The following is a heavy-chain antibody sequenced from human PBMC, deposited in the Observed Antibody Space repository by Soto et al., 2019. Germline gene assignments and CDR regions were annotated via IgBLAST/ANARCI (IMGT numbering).Heavy chain of an antibody. CDR2: IYHSGST. CDR1: GGSISSGGYY. Sequence: SETLSLTCTVSGGSISSGGYYWSWIRQHPGKGLEWIGYIYHSGSTYYHPSLKSRVTISVDTSKNQFSLKLSSVTAADTAVYYCARALLVGAIGWFDPWGQGTLVTVSS. J-gene: IGHJ5*02. D-gene: IGHD1-26*01. CDR3: ARALLVGAIGWFDP. V-gene: IGHV4-31*03.